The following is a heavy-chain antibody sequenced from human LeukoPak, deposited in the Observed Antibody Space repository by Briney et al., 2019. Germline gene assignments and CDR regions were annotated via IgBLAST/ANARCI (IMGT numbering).Heavy chain of an antibody. J-gene: IGHJ6*03. V-gene: IGHV4-61*02. Sequence: SQTLSLTCTVSGGSISSGSYYWSWIRQPAGKGLEWIGRIYTSGSTNYNPSLKSRVTISVDTSKNQFSLKLSSVTAADTAVYYCARGGIVVVPAALYYYYMDVWGKGTTVTVSS. CDR1: GGSISSGSYY. CDR3: ARGGIVVVPAALYYYYMDV. D-gene: IGHD2-2*01. CDR2: IYTSGST.